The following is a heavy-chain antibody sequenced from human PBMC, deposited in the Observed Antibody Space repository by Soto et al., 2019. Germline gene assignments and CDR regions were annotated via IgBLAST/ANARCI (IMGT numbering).Heavy chain of an antibody. CDR1: GFTFNHYG. V-gene: IGHV3-33*01. J-gene: IGHJ5*02. D-gene: IGHD5-12*01. CDR3: AGDSDASGHFSWLDP. CDR2: IWYDGSKK. Sequence: QVQLVESGGGVVQPGRSLRLSCAASGFTFNHYGMNWVRQTPGKGLEWVAAIWYDGSKKYYADSLEGRFTISRDNSKNMLYVQMNSLRDEDTAVYYCAGDSDASGHFSWLDPWGQGTLVIVSS.